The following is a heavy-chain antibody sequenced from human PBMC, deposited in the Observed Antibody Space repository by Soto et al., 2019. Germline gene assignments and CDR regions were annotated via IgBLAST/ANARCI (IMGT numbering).Heavy chain of an antibody. D-gene: IGHD3-3*01. CDR3: ARDAAYNDFWGGVMELYSYNMDV. J-gene: IGHJ6*02. Sequence: QVQLVQSEAEVKKPGASLKVSCRASGYNFANYGISWVRQAPGQGLEWMGWISPHNGGTKYAQKGQGRVSITADTSTSTAYIEMWSLRSDDTAVYYCARDAAYNDFWGGVMELYSYNMDVWGQGTTVTV. CDR1: GYNFANYG. CDR2: ISPHNGGT. V-gene: IGHV1-18*01.